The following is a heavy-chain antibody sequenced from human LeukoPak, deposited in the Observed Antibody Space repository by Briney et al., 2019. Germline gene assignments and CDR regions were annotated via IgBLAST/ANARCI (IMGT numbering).Heavy chain of an antibody. V-gene: IGHV5-51*01. CDR3: ARPHSSGPGRAFTFDY. Sequence: GESLKISCKGSGYSFTSYWIGWVRQMPGKGLEWMGIIYPGDSDTRYSPSFQGQVTISADKSISTAYLQWSSLKASDTAMYYCARPHSSGPGRAFTFDYWGQGTLVTVSS. CDR2: IYPGDSDT. CDR1: GYSFTSYW. J-gene: IGHJ4*02. D-gene: IGHD3-22*01.